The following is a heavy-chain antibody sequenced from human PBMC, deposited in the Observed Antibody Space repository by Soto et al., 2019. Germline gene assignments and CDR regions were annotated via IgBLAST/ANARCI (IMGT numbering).Heavy chain of an antibody. CDR2: INSDGSST. CDR1: GFTSSSYW. D-gene: IGHD3-22*01. V-gene: IGHV3-74*01. J-gene: IGHJ3*02. CDR3: ARDRDYYDSSGYFPCDI. Sequence: PGGSLRLSCAASGFTSSSYWMHWVRQAPGKGLVWVSRINSDGSSTSYADSVKGRFTISRDNAKNTLYLQMNSLRAEDTAVYYCARDRDYYDSSGYFPCDIWGQGTMVTVSS.